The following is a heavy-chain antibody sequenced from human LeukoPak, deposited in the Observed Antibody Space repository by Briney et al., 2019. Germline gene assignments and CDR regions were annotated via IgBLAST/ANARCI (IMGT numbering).Heavy chain of an antibody. Sequence: SETLSLTCTVSGGSISSYYWSWIRQPPGKGLEWIGYIYYSGITNYNPSLKSRVTISVDTSKNQFSLKLSSVTAADTAVYYCAGYTGIYYELDYWGQGTLVTVSS. CDR3: AGYTGIYYELDY. D-gene: IGHD2-2*02. CDR2: IYYSGIT. V-gene: IGHV4-59*01. J-gene: IGHJ4*02. CDR1: GGSISSYY.